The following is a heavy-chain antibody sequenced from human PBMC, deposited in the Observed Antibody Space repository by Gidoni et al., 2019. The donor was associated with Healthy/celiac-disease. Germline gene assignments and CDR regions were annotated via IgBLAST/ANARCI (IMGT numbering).Heavy chain of an antibody. CDR1: GFTFSSFA. Sequence: QVQLVESGGGVVQPGRSLRLSCAASGFTFSSFAMHWVRQAPGKGLEWVAVISYDGSNKYYADSVKGRFTISRDNSKNTLYLQMNSLRAEDTAVYYCARDRFIVVVPAADYYYYYGMDVWGQGTTVTVSS. CDR3: ARDRFIVVVPAADYYYYYGMDV. CDR2: ISYDGSNK. D-gene: IGHD2-2*01. J-gene: IGHJ6*02. V-gene: IGHV3-30-3*01.